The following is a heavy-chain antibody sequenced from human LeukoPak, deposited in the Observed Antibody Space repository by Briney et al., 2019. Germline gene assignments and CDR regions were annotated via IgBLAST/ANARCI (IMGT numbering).Heavy chain of an antibody. D-gene: IGHD3-10*01. J-gene: IGHJ4*02. CDR1: GFTFSSYS. CDR2: ISSSSSYI. V-gene: IGHV3-21*01. Sequence: GGSLRLSCAASGFTFSSYSMNSVRQAPGKRLEWVSSISSSSSYIYYADSVKGRFTISRDNAKNSLYLQMNSLRAEDTAVYYCARAFGGADQFDYWGQGTLVTVSS. CDR3: ARAFGGADQFDY.